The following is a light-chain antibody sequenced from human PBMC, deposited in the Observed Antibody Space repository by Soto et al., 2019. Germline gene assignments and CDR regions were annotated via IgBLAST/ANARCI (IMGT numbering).Light chain of an antibody. V-gene: IGKV3-15*01. Sequence: DIVMTQSPATLSVYLGERATVSCRASQSVSSYLACYQQKPGQAPRLLIYGTSTRATDIPARFSGSGSGTDFTLTISSLQSEDFAVYYCQQYNNWPYTFGQGTKLEIK. J-gene: IGKJ2*01. CDR3: QQYNNWPYT. CDR1: QSVSSY. CDR2: GTS.